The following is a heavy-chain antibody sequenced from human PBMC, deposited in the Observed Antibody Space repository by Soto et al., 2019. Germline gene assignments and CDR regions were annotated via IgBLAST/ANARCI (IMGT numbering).Heavy chain of an antibody. CDR1: GGSISSGGYS. CDR2: IYHSGST. D-gene: IGHD6-13*01. V-gene: IGHV4-30-2*01. Sequence: SETLSLTCAVSGGSISSGGYSWSWIRQPPGKGLEWIGYIYHSGSTYYNPSLKSRVTISVDRSKNQFSLKLSSVTAADTAVYYCARGAAADPYNWFDPWGQGTLVTVSS. J-gene: IGHJ5*02. CDR3: ARGAAADPYNWFDP.